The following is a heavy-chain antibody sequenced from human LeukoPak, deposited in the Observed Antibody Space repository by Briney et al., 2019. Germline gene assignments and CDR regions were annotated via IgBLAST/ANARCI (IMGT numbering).Heavy chain of an antibody. Sequence: PGGSLRLSCAASGFTFSSYAMSWVRQAPGKGLEWVSAISGSGGSTCYADSVKGRFTISRDNSKNTLYLQMNSLRAEDTAVYYCARSGSGSSNYYWGQGTLVTVSS. CDR3: ARSGSGSSNYY. V-gene: IGHV3-23*01. CDR2: ISGSGGST. D-gene: IGHD3-10*01. J-gene: IGHJ4*02. CDR1: GFTFSSYA.